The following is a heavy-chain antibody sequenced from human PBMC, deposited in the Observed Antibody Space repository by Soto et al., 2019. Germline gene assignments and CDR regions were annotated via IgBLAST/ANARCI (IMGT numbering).Heavy chain of an antibody. CDR3: VRAAGYSGNDYVYYYGMDV. D-gene: IGHD5-12*01. CDR2: VWYDGGNK. J-gene: IGHJ6*02. CDR1: GFTFRNYG. Sequence: QVQLVESGGGVVQPGRSLRLSCAASGFTFRNYGMHWVRQAPAKGLEWVALVWYDGGNKNYVDSVKGRFTISRDNSKNTLYLQMNSLSDEDTAVYYCVRAAGYSGNDYVYYYGMDVWGQGTTVTVSS. V-gene: IGHV3-33*01.